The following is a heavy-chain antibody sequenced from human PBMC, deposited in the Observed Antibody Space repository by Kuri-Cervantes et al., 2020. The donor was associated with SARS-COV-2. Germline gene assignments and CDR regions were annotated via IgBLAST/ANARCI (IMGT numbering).Heavy chain of an antibody. J-gene: IGHJ4*02. D-gene: IGHD3-3*01. CDR2: ISSSSSTI. CDR1: GFPFKNHA. CDR3: ARDRRGYDFWSGYYFY. V-gene: IGHV3-48*04. Sequence: ESLKISCTASGFPFKNHAVTWVRQAPGKGLEWVSYISSSSSTIYYADSVKGRFTISRDNAKNSLYLQMNSLRAEDTAVYYCARDRRGYDFWSGYYFYWGQGTLVTVSS.